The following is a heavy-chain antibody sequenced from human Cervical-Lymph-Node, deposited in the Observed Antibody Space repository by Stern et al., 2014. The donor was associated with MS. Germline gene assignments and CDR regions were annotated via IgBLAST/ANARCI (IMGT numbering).Heavy chain of an antibody. Sequence: VQLVQSGGGLVQPGGSLRLSCAASGFTFSSYWMQWVRQAPGKGLVWVSRTNSDGSSTSYADSVKGRFTISRDNAKNTLYLQMNSLRAEDTAVYYCATGGIGGLADYWGQGTLVTVSS. CDR2: TNSDGSST. CDR3: ATGGIGGLADY. J-gene: IGHJ4*02. CDR1: GFTFSSYW. D-gene: IGHD3-16*01. V-gene: IGHV3-74*02.